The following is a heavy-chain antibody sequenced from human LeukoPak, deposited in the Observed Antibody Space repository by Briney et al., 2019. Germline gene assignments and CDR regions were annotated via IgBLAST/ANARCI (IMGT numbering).Heavy chain of an antibody. Sequence: GGSLRLSCAASGFSVSSNHMSWVRQAPGKGLEWVSVIYSGGNTHYADSVKGRFTTSRDNSKNTLYLQMNSLRAEDTAVYYCARSIAAAGIVGVFDYWGRGTLVSVSS. CDR2: IYSGGNT. CDR3: ARSIAAAGIVGVFDY. CDR1: GFSVSSNH. J-gene: IGHJ4*02. D-gene: IGHD6-13*01. V-gene: IGHV3-66*01.